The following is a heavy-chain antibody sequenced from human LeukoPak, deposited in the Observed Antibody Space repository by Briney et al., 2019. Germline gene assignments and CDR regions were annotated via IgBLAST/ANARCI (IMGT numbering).Heavy chain of an antibody. CDR3: AREYSSSWYEVYYYYYMDV. V-gene: IGHV1-69*06. D-gene: IGHD6-13*01. Sequence: ASVKVSCKASGGTFSSYAISWVRQAPGQGLEWMGGIMPIFGTANYAQKFQGRVTITADKSTSTAYMELRSLRSDDTAVYYCAREYSSSWYEVYYYYYMDVWGKGTTVTISS. CDR2: IMPIFGTA. CDR1: GGTFSSYA. J-gene: IGHJ6*03.